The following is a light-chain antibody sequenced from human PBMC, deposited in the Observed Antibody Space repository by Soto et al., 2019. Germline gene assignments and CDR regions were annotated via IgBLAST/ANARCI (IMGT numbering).Light chain of an antibody. J-gene: IGLJ1*01. CDR2: YDS. CDR1: NLGSQS. CDR3: QVWDSISDHYV. V-gene: IGLV3-21*04. Sequence: SYELTQPPSVSVAPGKTARITCGGNNLGSQSVHWYQQKPGQAPVLVIYYDSDRPSGIPERFSGSNSGSTATLTISRVEAGDEADYYCQVWDSISDHYVFGTGTKVTVL.